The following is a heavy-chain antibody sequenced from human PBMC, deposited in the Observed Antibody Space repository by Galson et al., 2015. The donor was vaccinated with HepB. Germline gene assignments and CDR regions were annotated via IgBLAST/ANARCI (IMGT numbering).Heavy chain of an antibody. CDR2: IWYDGSKK. Sequence: SLRLSCAASGFTFSGFDIHWVRQAPGKGLEWVAVIWYDGSKKYYADSVKGRFTISRDNGKNTLYLQMNSLRAEDTAMYYCARGDFGEGPSLGYWGQGTLVTVSS. CDR3: ARGDFGEGPSLGY. V-gene: IGHV3-33*01. J-gene: IGHJ4*02. D-gene: IGHD3-10*01. CDR1: GFTFSGFD.